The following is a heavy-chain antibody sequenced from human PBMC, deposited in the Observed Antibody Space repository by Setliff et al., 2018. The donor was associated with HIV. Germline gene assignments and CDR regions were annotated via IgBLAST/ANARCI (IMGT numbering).Heavy chain of an antibody. Sequence: PSETLSLTCAVSGGSISSSNWWSWVRQPPGKGLEWIGEIYHSGSTNYNPSLKSRVTISVDRSKNQFSLRLRSVTAADTALYYCARASTGSTHYYMDVWGKGTTVTVSS. CDR2: IYHSGST. V-gene: IGHV4-4*02. CDR1: GGSISSSNW. D-gene: IGHD1-7*01. J-gene: IGHJ6*03. CDR3: ARASTGSTHYYMDV.